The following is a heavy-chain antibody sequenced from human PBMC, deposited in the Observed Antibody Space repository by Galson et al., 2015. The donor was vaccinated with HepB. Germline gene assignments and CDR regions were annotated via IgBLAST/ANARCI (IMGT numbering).Heavy chain of an antibody. D-gene: IGHD3-22*01. V-gene: IGHV3-23*01. J-gene: IGHJ4*02. CDR1: EFTFSNFA. CDR2: ISASGEST. Sequence: SLRLSCAASEFTFSNFAMSWVRQAPGKGLEWVSSISASGESTYYADSVKGRFTISRDNSKSTLFLQMSSLRAEDTAVYSCAKSLSSGYYTNNDYWGQGTLVTVSS. CDR3: AKSLSSGYYTNNDY.